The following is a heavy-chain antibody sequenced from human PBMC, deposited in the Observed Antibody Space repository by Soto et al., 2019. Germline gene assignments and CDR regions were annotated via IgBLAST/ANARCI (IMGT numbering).Heavy chain of an antibody. Sequence: ASVKVSCKASGYTFTSYYMHWVRQAPGQGLEWMGMIKPTGGSTSYAQKFQGRVTMTRDTSTSTVYMELNSLRVEDTAVYYCARAWIMSIGPEFWGLGTLVTVSS. CDR2: IKPTGGST. D-gene: IGHD2-2*03. J-gene: IGHJ4*02. V-gene: IGHV1-46*01. CDR3: ARAWIMSIGPEF. CDR1: GYTFTSYY.